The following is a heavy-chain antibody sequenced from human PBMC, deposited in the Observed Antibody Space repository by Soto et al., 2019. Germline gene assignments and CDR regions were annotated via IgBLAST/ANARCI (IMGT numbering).Heavy chain of an antibody. CDR3: AKDRRAGGNSAFYFDF. D-gene: IGHD3-16*01. J-gene: IGHJ4*02. CDR1: GFKFSNYG. V-gene: IGHV3-23*01. Sequence: GGSLRLSCAASGFKFSNYGMILVRQAPGKGLEWVSLISATGGGTYYADSVKGRFTISRDNSHNTLYLQVHSLTAEDTAVYYCAKDRRAGGNSAFYFDFWGQGAQVTVSS. CDR2: ISATGGGT.